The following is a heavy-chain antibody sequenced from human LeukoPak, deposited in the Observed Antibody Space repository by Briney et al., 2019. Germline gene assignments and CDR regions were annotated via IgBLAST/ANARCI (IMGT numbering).Heavy chain of an antibody. Sequence: SETLSLTCTVSGGSISNYYWSWIRQPPGKGLEWIGYIYNTGDTNHNPSLKSRVTISIDTSKNQFSLNLNSVTAADTAVYYCARDRDYDIFQAFEVHYCFDYWGQGTLVTVSS. CDR3: ARDRDYDIFQAFEVHYCFDY. CDR2: IYNTGDT. J-gene: IGHJ4*02. V-gene: IGHV4-4*08. CDR1: GGSISNYY. D-gene: IGHD3-22*01.